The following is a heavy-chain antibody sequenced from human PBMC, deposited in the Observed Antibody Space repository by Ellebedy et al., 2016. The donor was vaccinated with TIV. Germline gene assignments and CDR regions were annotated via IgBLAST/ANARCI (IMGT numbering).Heavy chain of an antibody. D-gene: IGHD6-13*01. CDR3: ARAAAGTTLLYYYYGMDV. CDR2: IYYSGST. CDR1: GGSISSYY. J-gene: IGHJ6*02. V-gene: IGHV4-59*01. Sequence: SETLSLTCTVSGGSISSYYWSWIRQPPGKGLEWIGYIYYSGSTNYNPSLKSRVTISVDTSKNQFSLKLSSVTAADTAVYYCARAAAGTTLLYYYYGMDVWGQGTTVTVSS.